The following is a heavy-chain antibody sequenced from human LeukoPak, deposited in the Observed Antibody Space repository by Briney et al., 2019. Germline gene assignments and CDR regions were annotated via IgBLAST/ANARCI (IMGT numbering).Heavy chain of an antibody. J-gene: IGHJ6*02. D-gene: IGHD3-16*01. CDR1: GGSISGSGNY. CDR3: ARAWGSSSFYTGVMDV. V-gene: IGHV4-39*07. CDR2: TYYGGST. Sequence: PSETLSLTCTVSGGSISGSGNYWGWIRQPPGKGLAWIGSTYYGGSTYYSPSLKSRVTISADTSKKQFSLKLISVTAADTAVFYCARAWGSSSFYTGVMDVWGQGTTVTVSS.